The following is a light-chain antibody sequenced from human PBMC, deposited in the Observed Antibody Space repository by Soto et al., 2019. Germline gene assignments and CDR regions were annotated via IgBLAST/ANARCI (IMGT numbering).Light chain of an antibody. V-gene: IGLV2-14*01. Sequence: QSALTQPASVSGSLGRSITISCTGTISDLGGYNYVSWYQQHPGKAPRLVIYEVTNRPSGVSNRFSGSKSGNTASLTISGLQADDEADYYCNSFTDSSLYVFGTGTKLTVL. CDR2: EVT. CDR3: NSFTDSSLYV. CDR1: ISDLGGYNY. J-gene: IGLJ1*01.